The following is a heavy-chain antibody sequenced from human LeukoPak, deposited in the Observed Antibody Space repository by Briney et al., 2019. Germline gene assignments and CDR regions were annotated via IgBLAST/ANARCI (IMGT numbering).Heavy chain of an antibody. D-gene: IGHD3-3*01. CDR2: IYYSGST. CDR1: GGSISSYY. V-gene: IGHV4-59*12. CDR3: ARVYYDFWSGYYIPN. Sequence: PSETLSLTCTVSGGSISSYYWSWIRQPPGKGLEWIGYIYYSGSTNYNPSLKSRVTISVDTSKNQFSLKLSSVTAADTAVYYCARVYYDFWSGYYIPNWGQGTLVTVSS. J-gene: IGHJ4*02.